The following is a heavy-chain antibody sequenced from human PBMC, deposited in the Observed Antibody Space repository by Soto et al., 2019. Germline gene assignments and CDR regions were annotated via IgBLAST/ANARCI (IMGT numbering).Heavy chain of an antibody. CDR3: ARAVEGRSFYDYYYGMDV. D-gene: IGHD1-1*01. CDR2: ISAYNGNT. CDR1: GYTFTSYG. V-gene: IGHV1-18*01. J-gene: IGHJ6*02. Sequence: QVQLVQSGAEVKKPGASVKVSCKASGYTFTSYGISWVRQAPGQGLEWMGWISAYNGNTNYAQKLQGRVTMTTDTATSTGYMELRSLGSDVRAVYYCARAVEGRSFYDYYYGMDVWGQGTTVTVSS.